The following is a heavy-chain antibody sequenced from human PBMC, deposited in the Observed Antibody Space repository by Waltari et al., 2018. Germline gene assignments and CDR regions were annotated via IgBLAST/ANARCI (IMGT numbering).Heavy chain of an antibody. Sequence: QVQLVESGGGVVQPGGSLRLSCAASGFTFSSYGMHWVRQAPGKGLEWVAFIRYDGSNKYYADSVKGRFTISRDNSKNTLYLQMNSLRAEDTAVYYCAKSLDYDFWSGQGYWGQGTLVTVSS. CDR1: GFTFSSYG. V-gene: IGHV3-30*02. CDR2: IRYDGSNK. CDR3: AKSLDYDFWSGQGY. D-gene: IGHD3-3*01. J-gene: IGHJ4*02.